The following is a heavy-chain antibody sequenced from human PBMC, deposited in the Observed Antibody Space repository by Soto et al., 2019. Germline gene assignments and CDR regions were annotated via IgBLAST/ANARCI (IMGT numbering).Heavy chain of an antibody. D-gene: IGHD2-2*01. CDR2: ISYDGGNK. CDR1: RFSFSVYG. CDR3: ANVRNGKYADLEY. V-gene: IGHV3-30*18. Sequence: QVQLVESGGGVVQPGRSLRLSCAASRFSFSVYGMHWVRQTPGKALERVAAISYDGGNKHYADSVKGRFTVSRDNSKNPLYLPMNSLRGEDTAVYYCANVRNGKYADLEYWGQGTLVSVSS. J-gene: IGHJ4*02.